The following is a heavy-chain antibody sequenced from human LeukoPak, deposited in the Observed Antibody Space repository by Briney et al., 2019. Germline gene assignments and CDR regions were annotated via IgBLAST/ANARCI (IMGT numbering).Heavy chain of an antibody. V-gene: IGHV1-69*13. J-gene: IGHJ4*02. CDR3: ARAGHNADDAMLHLRD. Sequence: ASVKVSCKAAGGTVSRLTINWVRQAPGQGLEWMGGIIPIFGRANYAQKFQGRVTITADDSTSTAYMELTSLRSEDTAVYYCARAGHNADDAMLHLRDWGQGTLVTVSS. CDR1: GGTVSRLT. CDR2: IIPIFGRA. D-gene: IGHD2-15*01.